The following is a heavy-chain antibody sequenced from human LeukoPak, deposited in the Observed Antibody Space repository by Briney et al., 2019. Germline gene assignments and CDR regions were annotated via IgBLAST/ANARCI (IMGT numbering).Heavy chain of an antibody. D-gene: IGHD1-26*01. CDR1: GFTRSTDA. CDR2: ISGSGVGT. Sequence: PGGSLRLSCLTSGFTRSTDAMSWIRQAPGKGLEWVAGISGSGVGTYYAGSVKGRFTISRDNSRNSLYLQMNSLRAEDTAVYYCAKDVGKWESLHFFDHWGQGTLVTVSS. CDR3: AKDVGKWESLHFFDH. J-gene: IGHJ4*02. V-gene: IGHV3-23*01.